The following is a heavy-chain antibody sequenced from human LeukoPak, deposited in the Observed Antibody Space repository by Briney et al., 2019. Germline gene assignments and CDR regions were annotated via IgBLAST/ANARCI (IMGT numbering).Heavy chain of an antibody. D-gene: IGHD3-10*01. CDR3: ARLTMVRGVILPNIDY. J-gene: IGHJ4*02. V-gene: IGHV5-51*01. Sequence: GESLKISCKGSGYRFTSYWIGWVRQMPGKGLEWMGIIYPGDSDTRYSPSFQGQVTISADKSISTAYLKWSSLKASDTAMYYCARLTMVRGVILPNIDYWGQGTLVTVSS. CDR1: GYRFTSYW. CDR2: IYPGDSDT.